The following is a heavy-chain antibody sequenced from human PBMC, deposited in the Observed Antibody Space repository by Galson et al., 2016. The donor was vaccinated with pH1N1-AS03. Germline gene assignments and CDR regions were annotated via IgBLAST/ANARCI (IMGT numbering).Heavy chain of an antibody. D-gene: IGHD1-26*01. CDR2: INPSSGGT. CDR3: ARGGGSALDS. V-gene: IGHV1-2*02. CDR1: GYTFAYYY. Sequence: SVKVSCKASGYTFAYYYVHWVRQAPGQGLEWMGWINPSSGGTKFAQKFQGTVSMTTDTSTRTAYMELSWLRSDDTAVYYCARGGGSALDSWGQGTLVTVSS. J-gene: IGHJ4*02.